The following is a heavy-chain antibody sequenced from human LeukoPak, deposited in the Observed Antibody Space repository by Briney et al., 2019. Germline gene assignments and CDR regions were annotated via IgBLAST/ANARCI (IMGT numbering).Heavy chain of an antibody. D-gene: IGHD1-26*01. CDR2: IIDNGNT. J-gene: IGHJ4*02. V-gene: IGHV4-59*08. Sequence: SETLSLTCTVSGVSISSYYWSWLRQPPGKGLEWIGYIIDNGNTNYNPSLKSRVTISVDTSKNQFSLKLSSVTAADTAVYYCVRHGGSYSLDYWGQGTLVTVSS. CDR1: GVSISSYY. CDR3: VRHGGSYSLDY.